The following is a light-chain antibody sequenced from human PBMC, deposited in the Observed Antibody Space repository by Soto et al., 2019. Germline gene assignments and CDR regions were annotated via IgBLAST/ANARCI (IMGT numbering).Light chain of an antibody. CDR3: QQYGSSQWT. J-gene: IGKJ1*01. CDR2: GAS. CDR1: LSVSSSY. Sequence: EIVLTQSPGTLSLSPGERATLTCRASLSVSSSYLAWYQQKLGQAPRLLIYGASSRATGIPDRFSGSGSGTDFTLTISRLEPEDFAVYYCQQYGSSQWTFGQGTKVDIK. V-gene: IGKV3-20*01.